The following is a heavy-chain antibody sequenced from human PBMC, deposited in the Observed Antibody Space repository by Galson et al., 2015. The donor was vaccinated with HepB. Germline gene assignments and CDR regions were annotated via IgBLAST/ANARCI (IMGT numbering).Heavy chain of an antibody. V-gene: IGHV3-15*01. CDR1: GFSFSNAW. Sequence: SMRLSGAATGFSFSNAWMSWARQAPGKRLEWVGGIRTKTDGGTTDYAAPVKGRFTISRDDSKNTLYLQMNSLKTEDTSVYYCTTATYSGSYSWGQGTLVTVSS. J-gene: IGHJ4*02. CDR2: IRTKTDGGTT. D-gene: IGHD1-26*01. CDR3: TTATYSGSYS.